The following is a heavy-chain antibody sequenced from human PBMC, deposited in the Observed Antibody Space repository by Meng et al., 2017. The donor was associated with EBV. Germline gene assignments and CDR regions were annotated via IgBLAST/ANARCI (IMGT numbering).Heavy chain of an antibody. Sequence: QVHVVQAGAEVKKPWSSVKGSCKGFGDNFNNFGISWVRQAPGQGLEWMGDITPVFGIANYAESFQGRVTISADTSTRTAYMDLSSLRSDDTAVYYCVRDLWLRIGECVWGQGTLVTVSS. CDR3: VRDLWLRIGECV. CDR2: ITPVFGIA. D-gene: IGHD5-12*01. J-gene: IGHJ4*02. V-gene: IGHV1-69*17. CDR1: GDNFNNFG.